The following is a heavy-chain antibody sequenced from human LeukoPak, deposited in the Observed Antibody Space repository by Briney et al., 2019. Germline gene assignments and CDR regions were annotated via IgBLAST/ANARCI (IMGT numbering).Heavy chain of an antibody. Sequence: ETLSLTCTVSGGSISSSSYYWGWIRQPPGKGLEWIGSIYYSGSTYYNPSLKSRVTMSVDTSKNQFSLKLSSVTAADTAVYYCARDGIDYCSGGSCYSYFDYWGQGTLVTVSS. CDR3: ARDGIDYCSGGSCYSYFDY. CDR2: IYYSGST. J-gene: IGHJ4*02. D-gene: IGHD2-15*01. V-gene: IGHV4-39*07. CDR1: GGSISSSSYY.